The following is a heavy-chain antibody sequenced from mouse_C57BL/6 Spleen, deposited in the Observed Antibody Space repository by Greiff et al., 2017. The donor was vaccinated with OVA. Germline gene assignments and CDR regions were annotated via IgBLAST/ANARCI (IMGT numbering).Heavy chain of an antibody. V-gene: IGHV1-69*01. J-gene: IGHJ2*01. CDR1: GYTFTSYW. D-gene: IGHD1-1*01. CDR3: ARWGYGSTHGGDY. Sequence: QVQLKQPGAELVMPGASVKLSCKASGYTFTSYWMHWVKQRPGQGLEWIGEIDPSDSYTNYNQKFKGKSTLTVDKSSSTAYMQLSSLTSEDSAVYSCARWGYGSTHGGDYWGQGTTLTVSS. CDR2: IDPSDSYT.